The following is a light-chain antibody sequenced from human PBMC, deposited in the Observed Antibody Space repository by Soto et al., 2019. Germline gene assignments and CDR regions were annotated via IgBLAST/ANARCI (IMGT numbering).Light chain of an antibody. CDR2: LAS. J-gene: IGKJ5*01. CDR1: QSLLHSNGNNY. V-gene: IGKV2-28*01. Sequence: DIVMTQSPLSLPVTPGEPASISCRSSQSLLHSNGNNYVDWYLQKPGQAPQLLLYLASNRASGVPDRFSGSGSVTDFTLKISRVEAEDVGVYYCLQALQTPITLGQGTRLEIK. CDR3: LQALQTPIT.